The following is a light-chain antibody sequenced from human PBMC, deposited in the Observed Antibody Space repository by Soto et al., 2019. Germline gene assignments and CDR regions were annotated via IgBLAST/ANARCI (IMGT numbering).Light chain of an antibody. CDR1: SSDVGGYNY. CDR3: SSYAGSKTL. V-gene: IGLV2-8*01. Sequence: QSVLTQPPSASGSPGQSVTISCTGTSSDVGGYNYVSWYQQHPGKAPKLMIYEVSKRPSGVPDRFSGSKSGNTASLTVSGLQAEDEADYYYSSYAGSKTLFGGGTKLTVL. CDR2: EVS. J-gene: IGLJ2*01.